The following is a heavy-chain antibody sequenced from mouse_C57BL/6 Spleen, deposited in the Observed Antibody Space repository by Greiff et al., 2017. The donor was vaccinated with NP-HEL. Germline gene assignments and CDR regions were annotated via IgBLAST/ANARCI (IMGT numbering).Heavy chain of an antibody. CDR3: ARSAHGSPYYAMDY. D-gene: IGHD1-1*01. V-gene: IGHV1-39*01. J-gene: IGHJ4*01. CDR2: INPNYGTT. Sequence: EVKLQESGPELVKPGASVKISCKASGYSFTDYNMNWVKQSNGKSLEWIGVINPNYGTTSYNQKFKGKATLTVDQSSSTAYMQLNSLTSEDSAVYYCARSAHGSPYYAMDYWGQGTSVTVSS. CDR1: GYSFTDYN.